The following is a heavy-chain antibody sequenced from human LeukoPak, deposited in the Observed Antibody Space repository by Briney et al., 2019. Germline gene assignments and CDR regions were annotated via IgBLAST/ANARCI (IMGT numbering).Heavy chain of an antibody. CDR3: ARDTQNYYDSSGYFSP. CDR2: IYYSGST. D-gene: IGHD3-22*01. CDR1: GGSISSYY. Sequence: PSETLSLTCTVSGGSISSYYWSWIRQPPGKGLEWIGYIYYSGSTYYNPSLKSRVTISVDTSNNQFSLKLSSVTAADTAVYYCARDTQNYYDSSGYFSPWGQGTLVTVSS. J-gene: IGHJ5*02. V-gene: IGHV4-59*12.